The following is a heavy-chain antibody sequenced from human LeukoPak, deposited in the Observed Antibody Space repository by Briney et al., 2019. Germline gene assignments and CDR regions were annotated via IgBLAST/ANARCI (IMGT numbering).Heavy chain of an antibody. CDR3: AKAGEIWFGELFDD. CDR1: GFTFSSYA. Sequence: LSGGSLRLSCAASGFTFSSYAMSWVRQAPGKGLEWVSAISGSGGSTYYADSVKGRFTISRDNSKNTLYLQMNSLRAEDTAVYYCAKAGEIWFGELFDDWGQGTLVTVSS. CDR2: ISGSGGST. J-gene: IGHJ4*02. V-gene: IGHV3-23*01. D-gene: IGHD3-10*01.